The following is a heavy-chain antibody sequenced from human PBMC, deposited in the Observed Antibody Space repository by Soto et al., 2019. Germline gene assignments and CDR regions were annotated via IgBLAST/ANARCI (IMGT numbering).Heavy chain of an antibody. Sequence: SETLSLTYTVSGGSISSYYWSWIRQPAGKGLEWIGRIYTSGSTNYNPSLKSRVTMSVDTSKNQFSLKLSSVTAADTAVYYCAREYSSGWYLDYWGQGTLVTVLL. V-gene: IGHV4-4*07. D-gene: IGHD6-19*01. CDR3: AREYSSGWYLDY. J-gene: IGHJ4*02. CDR2: IYTSGST. CDR1: GGSISSYY.